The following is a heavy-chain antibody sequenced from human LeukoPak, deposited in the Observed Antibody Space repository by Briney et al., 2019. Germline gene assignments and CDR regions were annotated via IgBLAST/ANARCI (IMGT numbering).Heavy chain of an antibody. J-gene: IGHJ3*02. D-gene: IGHD4-17*01. CDR3: ATRIYGDYDWDAFDI. Sequence: PGGSLRLSCAASGFTFSSYWMSWVRQAPGKGLEWVANIKQDGSEKYYVDSVKGRFTISRDNAKNSLYLQMNSLRAEDTAVYYRATRIYGDYDWDAFDIWGQGTMVTVSS. V-gene: IGHV3-7*01. CDR2: IKQDGSEK. CDR1: GFTFSSYW.